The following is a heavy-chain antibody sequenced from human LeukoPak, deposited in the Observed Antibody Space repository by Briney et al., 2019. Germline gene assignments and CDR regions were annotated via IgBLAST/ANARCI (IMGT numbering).Heavy chain of an antibody. V-gene: IGHV3-7*01. CDR3: ARDHHHRLWDDYYYYMDV. CDR1: GFTFSSYW. CDR2: IKQDGSEK. D-gene: IGHD3-16*02. J-gene: IGHJ6*03. Sequence: GGSLRLSCAASGFTFSSYWMTWVRQAPGKGLEWVANIKQDGSEKYYVGSVKGRFTISRDNAKNSLYLQMNSLRAEDTAVYYCARDHHHRLWDDYYYYMDVWGKGTTVTISS.